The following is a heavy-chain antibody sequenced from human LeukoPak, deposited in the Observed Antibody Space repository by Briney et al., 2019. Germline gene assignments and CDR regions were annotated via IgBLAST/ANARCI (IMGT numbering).Heavy chain of an antibody. CDR2: ISIGSTI. CDR1: GFTFSSYG. J-gene: IGHJ3*02. D-gene: IGHD1-26*01. Sequence: GXXXRLSCAASGFTFSSYGMNWVRQAPGKGLEWVSYISIGSTIYYGDSVKGRFTISRDNAKTSLYLQMNSLRAEDTAVYFCARGLRGSYPEAFDIWGQGTMVTVSS. V-gene: IGHV3-48*01. CDR3: ARGLRGSYPEAFDI.